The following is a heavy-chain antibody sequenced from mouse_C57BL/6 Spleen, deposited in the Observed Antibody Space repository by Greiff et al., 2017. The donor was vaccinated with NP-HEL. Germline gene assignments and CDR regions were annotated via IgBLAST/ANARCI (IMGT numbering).Heavy chain of an antibody. V-gene: IGHV1-54*01. CDR1: GYAFTNYL. CDR3: ARRGFAY. J-gene: IGHJ3*01. Sequence: VKLMESGAELVRPGTSVKVSCKASGYAFTNYLIEWVKQRPGQGLEWIGVINPGSGGTNYNEKFKGKATLTADKSSSTAYMQLSSLTSEDSAVYFCARRGFAYWGQGTLVTVSA. CDR2: INPGSGGT.